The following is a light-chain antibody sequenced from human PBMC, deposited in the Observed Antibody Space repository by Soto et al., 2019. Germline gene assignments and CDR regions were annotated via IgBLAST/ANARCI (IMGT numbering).Light chain of an antibody. J-gene: IGKJ5*01. CDR2: GVS. V-gene: IGKV3-20*01. CDR1: QSVNTKY. Sequence: EIVLTQSPGTLSLSPGERATLYCRASQSVNTKYLAWYQQKPGQAPRLLIYGVSSRATGIPDRFSGSGSGTDFILTISRVEPEDFAVYYCQQSGSSPITFGQGTRLEIK. CDR3: QQSGSSPIT.